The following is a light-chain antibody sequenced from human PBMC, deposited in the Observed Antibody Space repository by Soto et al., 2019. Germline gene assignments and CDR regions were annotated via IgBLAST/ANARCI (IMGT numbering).Light chain of an antibody. CDR1: SSNIGAGYD. J-gene: IGLJ2*01. CDR2: GNS. CDR3: QSYDSSLSGSGVV. V-gene: IGLV1-40*01. Sequence: QSVLTQPPSVSGAPGQRVTIYCTGSSSNIGAGYDVPWYQQLPGTAPKLLIYGNSNRPSGVPDRFSGSKSGTSASLAITGLQAEDEADYYCQSYDSSLSGSGVVFGGGTKVTVL.